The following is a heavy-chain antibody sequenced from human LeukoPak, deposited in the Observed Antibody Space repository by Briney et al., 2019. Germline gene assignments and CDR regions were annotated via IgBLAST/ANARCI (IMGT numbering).Heavy chain of an antibody. CDR1: GGSISSGAYY. CDR3: ARDGDGSGYYFDF. J-gene: IGHJ4*02. CDR2: INYSGST. D-gene: IGHD3-22*01. V-gene: IGHV4-31*03. Sequence: SGTLSLTCTVSGGSISSGAYYWSWIRQHPGKALEWIGYINYSGSTYYNPSLKSRVTISVDTSKNQFSPKLSSVTAADTAVYYCARDGDGSGYYFDFWGQGTLVTVSS.